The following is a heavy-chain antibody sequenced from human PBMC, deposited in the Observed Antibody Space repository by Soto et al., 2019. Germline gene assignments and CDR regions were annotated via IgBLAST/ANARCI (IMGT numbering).Heavy chain of an antibody. J-gene: IGHJ4*02. CDR1: GGSISSSNYY. Sequence: SETLSLTCTVSGGSISSSNYYWGWIRQPPGKGLEWIGSIYYSGSTYYNPSLKSRVTISVDTSKNQFSLKLSSVTAADTAVYYCARLYYFDYWGQGTLVTVSS. V-gene: IGHV4-39*01. CDR2: IYYSGST. CDR3: ARLYYFDY.